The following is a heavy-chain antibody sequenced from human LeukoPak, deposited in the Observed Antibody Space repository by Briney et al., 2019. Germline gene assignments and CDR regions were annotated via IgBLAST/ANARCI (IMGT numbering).Heavy chain of an antibody. CDR3: ASPFSGWYSPGY. CDR2: IYYSGST. Sequence: SETLSLTCAVYGGSFSGYYWSWIRQPPGKGLEWIGSIYYSGSTYYNPSLKSRVTISVDTSKNQFSLKLSSVTAADTAVYYCASPFSGWYSPGYWGQGTLVTVSS. CDR1: GGSFSGYY. D-gene: IGHD6-19*01. J-gene: IGHJ4*02. V-gene: IGHV4-34*01.